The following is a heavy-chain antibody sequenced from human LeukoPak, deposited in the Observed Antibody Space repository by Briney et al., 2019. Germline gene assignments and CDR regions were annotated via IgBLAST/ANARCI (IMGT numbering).Heavy chain of an antibody. CDR1: GGSISSNY. CDR2: IYSSGST. CDR3: VRAFWSGYYYVFDY. J-gene: IGHJ4*02. Sequence: SETLSLTCTVSGGSISSNYWSWIRQPPGKGLEWIGYIYSSGSTNYNPSLKSRVTMSVDTSKNQLSLKLTSATAADTAVYYCVRAFWSGYYYVFDYWGQGTLVTVSS. D-gene: IGHD3-3*01. V-gene: IGHV4-59*01.